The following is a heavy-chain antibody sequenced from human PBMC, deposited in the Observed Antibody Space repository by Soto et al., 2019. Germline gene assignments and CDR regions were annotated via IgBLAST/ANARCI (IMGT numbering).Heavy chain of an antibody. D-gene: IGHD1-26*01. Sequence: SETLSLTCTVSGDSMTKYYWSWIRQPAGNGLEWIGRIYTSGSTNYNPSLKSRVTMSIDTSNKHFSLSLKSVTAADTAVYYCARTVGAAYYFVFWGQGALVTVSS. J-gene: IGHJ4*02. CDR2: IYTSGST. CDR1: GDSMTKYY. CDR3: ARTVGAAYYFVF. V-gene: IGHV4-4*07.